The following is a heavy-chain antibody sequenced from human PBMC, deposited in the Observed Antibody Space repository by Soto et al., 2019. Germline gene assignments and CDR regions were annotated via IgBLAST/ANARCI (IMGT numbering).Heavy chain of an antibody. Sequence: GGSLRLSCAASGFTFSIYTMHWVRQAPGKGLEWVSGISGSGARTYYADSVKGRFIISRDKSKNTVYLQMDSLRAEDTAVYYCAKENNNYAYFDYWGQGALVTVSS. CDR2: ISGSGART. J-gene: IGHJ4*02. CDR1: GFTFSIYT. V-gene: IGHV3-23*01. CDR3: AKENNNYAYFDY. D-gene: IGHD4-4*01.